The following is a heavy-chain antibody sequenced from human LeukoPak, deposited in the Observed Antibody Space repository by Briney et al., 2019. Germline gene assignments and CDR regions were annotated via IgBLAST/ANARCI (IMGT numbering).Heavy chain of an antibody. V-gene: IGHV4-61*02. J-gene: IGHJ2*01. Sequence: PSETLSLTCTVSGGSISSSSYYWSWIRQPAGKGLEWIGRIYTSGSTNYNPSLKSRVTISVDTSKNQFSLKLSSVTAADTAVYYCARGAIVVVPAGNWYFDLWGRGTLVTVSS. D-gene: IGHD2-2*01. CDR1: GGSISSSSYY. CDR3: ARGAIVVVPAGNWYFDL. CDR2: IYTSGST.